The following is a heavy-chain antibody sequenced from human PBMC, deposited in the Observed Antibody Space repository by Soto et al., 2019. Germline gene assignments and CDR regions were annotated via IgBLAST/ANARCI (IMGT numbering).Heavy chain of an antibody. J-gene: IGHJ4*02. D-gene: IGHD6-19*01. CDR2: ISSSGGST. CDR3: AKGRSQVYSSGHFHDC. V-gene: IGHV3-23*01. CDR1: GFTFSSYA. Sequence: EVQLLESGGGLVQPGGSLRLSCAASGFTFSSYAVTWVRQAPGKGLEWVSAISSSGGSTYYADSVKGRFTISRDNSKNTLYLQMNSLRAEDTAVYYCAKGRSQVYSSGHFHDCWGQGTLVIVSS.